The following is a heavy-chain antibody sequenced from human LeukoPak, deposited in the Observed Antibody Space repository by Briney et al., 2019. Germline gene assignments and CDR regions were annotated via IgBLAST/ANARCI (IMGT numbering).Heavy chain of an antibody. D-gene: IGHD1-1*01. V-gene: IGHV4-59*01. CDR1: GGSISSYY. J-gene: IGHJ4*02. CDR2: IYYSGST. CDR3: ARDYSSWTFDY. Sequence: SETLSLTCTDSGGSISSYYWNWIRQPPGKGLEWIGYIYYSGSTNYNPSLKSRVTISVDTSKNQFSLKLSSVTAADTAVYYCARDYSSWTFDYWGQGTLVTVSS.